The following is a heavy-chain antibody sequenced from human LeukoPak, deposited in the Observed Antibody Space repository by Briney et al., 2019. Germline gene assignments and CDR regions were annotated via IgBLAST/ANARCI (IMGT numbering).Heavy chain of an antibody. D-gene: IGHD2-15*01. V-gene: IGHV5-51*01. Sequence: HGESLKISCKGSGYSFTSYWTAWVRQMPGKGLEWMGIIYPGDSNTKYSPSFQGQVTISADKSISTAYLQWSRLKASDTAMYYCVRTPTCSSGSCYPNWFDSWGQGTLVTVSS. CDR1: GYSFTSYW. CDR2: IYPGDSNT. J-gene: IGHJ5*01. CDR3: VRTPTCSSGSCYPNWFDS.